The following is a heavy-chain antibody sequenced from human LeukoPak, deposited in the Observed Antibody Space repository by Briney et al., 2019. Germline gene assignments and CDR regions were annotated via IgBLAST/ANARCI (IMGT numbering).Heavy chain of an antibody. CDR3: AKGPNHYYYYYGMDV. CDR1: GFTVSDNY. D-gene: IGHD2-8*01. J-gene: IGHJ6*02. Sequence: PGGSLRLSCAASGFTVSDNYMNWVRQAPGLGLEWVGVVFNGGSTHYADSVRDRFTISRDNSKNTLYLQMNSLRAEDTAVYYCAKGPNHYYYYYGMDVWGQGTTVTVSS. V-gene: IGHV3-66*01. CDR2: VFNGGST.